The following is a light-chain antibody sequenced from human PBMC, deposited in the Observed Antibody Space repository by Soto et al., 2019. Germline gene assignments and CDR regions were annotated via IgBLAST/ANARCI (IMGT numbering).Light chain of an antibody. CDR1: SSSIGKNY. V-gene: IGLV1-51*01. CDR2: DNN. J-gene: IGLJ2*01. Sequence: QSALTQPPSVSAAPGQKVTISCSGSSSSIGKNYVAWYQQVPGSAPKLLIYDNNRRPSEIPDRFSGSKSGTSATLGITGLQTGDEADYYCGTWDDSLNGVVFGGGTKVTVL. CDR3: GTWDDSLNGVV.